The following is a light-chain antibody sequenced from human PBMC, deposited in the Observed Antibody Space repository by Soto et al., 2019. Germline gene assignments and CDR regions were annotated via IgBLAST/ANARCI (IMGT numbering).Light chain of an antibody. V-gene: IGLV6-57*01. CDR3: QSYDSSSQV. CDR1: SGSIGSNY. J-gene: IGLJ2*01. Sequence: NFMLTQPHSVSGSPGETVTISCTRSSGSIGSNYVQWYQQRPGSSPTTIIFEDNLRPSGVPDRFSGSIDRSSNSASLTISGLKTEDEADYYCQSYDSSSQVFGGGTKLTVL. CDR2: EDN.